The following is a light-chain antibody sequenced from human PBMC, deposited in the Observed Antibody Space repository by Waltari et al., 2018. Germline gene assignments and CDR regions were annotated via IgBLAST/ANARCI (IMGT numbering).Light chain of an antibody. CDR2: GAS. CDR1: QRNSSTS. CDR3: QQYGASPWT. V-gene: IGKV3-20*01. J-gene: IGKJ1*01. Sequence: IVLTQSPGTLSLSPGDRATLSCRASQRNSSTSLGWYQQKPGQAPRLHFYGASSRAPGIPDRFSGSGSGTQFTLTITRLEPEDFAVYYCQQYGASPWTFGQVTKVEFK.